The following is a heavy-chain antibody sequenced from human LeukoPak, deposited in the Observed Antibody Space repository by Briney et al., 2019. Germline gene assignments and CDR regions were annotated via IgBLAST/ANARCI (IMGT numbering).Heavy chain of an antibody. CDR3: ARDDVTTNGGVIADSRLFDI. J-gene: IGHJ3*02. CDR1: GFTFSRYW. Sequence: GGSLRLSCVDSGFTFSRYWMHWVRQAPGKGLVWVSHITTDGSSTSYADSVKGRFTISRDNAKNSVYLQMNSLRGEDTAVYYCARDDVTTNGGVIADSRLFDIWGQGTMVTVSS. D-gene: IGHD2-8*02. CDR2: ITTDGSST. V-gene: IGHV3-74*01.